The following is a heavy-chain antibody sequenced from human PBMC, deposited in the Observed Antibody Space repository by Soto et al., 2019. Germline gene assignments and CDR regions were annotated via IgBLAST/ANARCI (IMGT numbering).Heavy chain of an antibody. D-gene: IGHD2-2*01. CDR1: GYTFTSYD. J-gene: IGHJ3*02. CDR3: ARTDCISTSCYGRDAFDI. V-gene: IGHV1-8*01. CDR2: MNPNSGNT. Sequence: QVQLVQSGAEVKKPGASVKVSCKASGYTFTSYDINWVRQATGQGLEWMGWMNPNSGNTGYAQKFKGRVTMTRKTSISTAYMELSSLRSEDTAVYYCARTDCISTSCYGRDAFDIWGQGTMVTVSS.